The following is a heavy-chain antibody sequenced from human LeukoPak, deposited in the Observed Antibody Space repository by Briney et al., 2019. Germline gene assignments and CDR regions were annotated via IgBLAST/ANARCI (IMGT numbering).Heavy chain of an antibody. CDR1: GGTFSSYA. J-gene: IGHJ4*02. Sequence: GASVKVSCKASGGTFSSYAISWVRQAPGQGLEWMGRIIPILGIANYAQKFQGRVTITADKSTSTAYMELSSLRSEDTALYYCAKYRDGSQPWYWGQGTLVTVSS. CDR2: IIPILGIA. CDR3: AKYRDGSQPWY. D-gene: IGHD5-24*01. V-gene: IGHV1-69*04.